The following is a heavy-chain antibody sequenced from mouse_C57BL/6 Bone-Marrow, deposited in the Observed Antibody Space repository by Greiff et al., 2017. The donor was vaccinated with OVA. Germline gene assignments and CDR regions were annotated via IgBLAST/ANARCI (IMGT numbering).Heavy chain of an antibody. CDR2: FYPRSGNT. J-gene: IGHJ2*01. Sequence: QVQLQQSGAELARPGASVKLSCKASGYTFTSYGISWVKQRTGQGLEWIGEFYPRSGNTYYNEKFKGKATLTADKSSSTAYMELRSLTSEDSEVYYYVYSEDYWGQGTTLTVSS. V-gene: IGHV1-81*01. CDR1: GYTFTSYG. CDR3: VYSEDY. D-gene: IGHD6-1*01.